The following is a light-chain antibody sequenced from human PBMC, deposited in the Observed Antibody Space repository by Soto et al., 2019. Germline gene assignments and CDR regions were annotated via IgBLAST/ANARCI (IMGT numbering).Light chain of an antibody. CDR3: QQIYIPPLL. J-gene: IGKJ4*01. CDR1: QSIAGY. Sequence: DIQMTQSPSFLSASIGDRVTITCRASQSIAGYLGWHQQKPGKAPKVLITSASSLQNGVPSRFSGRGSGTVFTLTISSLQPEDSAIYYCQQIYIPPLLFGGGPRVDIK. CDR2: SAS. V-gene: IGKV1-39*01.